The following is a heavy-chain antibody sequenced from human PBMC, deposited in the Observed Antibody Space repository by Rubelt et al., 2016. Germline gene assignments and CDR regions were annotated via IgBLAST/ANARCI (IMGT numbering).Heavy chain of an antibody. J-gene: IGHJ4*02. CDR3: ARDRNYYDSSGYPDY. CDR2: INPHSGGT. D-gene: IGHD3-22*01. Sequence: QVQLVQSGAEVKKPGASVKVSCKASGYTFTGYYMHWVRQAPGQGLEWMGWINPHSGGTNYAQKFQGRVTRTGDTSISTAYMELSRLRSDDTAGYYCARDRNYYDSSGYPDYWGQGTLVTVSS. CDR1: GYTFTGYY. V-gene: IGHV1-2*02.